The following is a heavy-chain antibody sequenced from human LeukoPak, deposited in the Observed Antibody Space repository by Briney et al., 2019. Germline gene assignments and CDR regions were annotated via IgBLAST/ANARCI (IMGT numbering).Heavy chain of an antibody. V-gene: IGHV3-7*01. CDR2: IKQDGSEK. CDR1: GFTFSSYW. J-gene: IGHJ5*02. Sequence: GGSLRLSCAASGFTFSSYWMSWVRQAPGKGLEWVANIKQDGSEKYYVDSVKGRFTISRDNSKNTLYLQMNSLRAEDTAVYYCARGKGGNSSSWYNWFDPWGQGTLVTVSS. CDR3: ARGKGGNSSSWYNWFDP. D-gene: IGHD6-13*01.